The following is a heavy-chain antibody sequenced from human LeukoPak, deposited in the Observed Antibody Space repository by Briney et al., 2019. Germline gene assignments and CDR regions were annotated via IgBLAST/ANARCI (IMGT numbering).Heavy chain of an antibody. Sequence: GGSLRLSCAASGFTFSSYAMSWVRQAPGKGLEWVSVISGSGGSTYYADSVKGRFTISRDNSKNTLYLQMNSLRAEDTAVYYCAKDMYYDSSNCVDYWGQGTLVTVSS. CDR2: ISGSGGST. V-gene: IGHV3-23*01. D-gene: IGHD3-22*01. CDR1: GFTFSSYA. CDR3: AKDMYYDSSNCVDY. J-gene: IGHJ4*02.